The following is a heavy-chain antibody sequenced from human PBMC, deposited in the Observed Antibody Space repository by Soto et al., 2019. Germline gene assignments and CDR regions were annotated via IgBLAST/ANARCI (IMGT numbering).Heavy chain of an antibody. CDR3: AVVDSSSSFIYYYGMDV. J-gene: IGHJ6*02. V-gene: IGHV1-69*13. Sequence: SVKVSCKASGGTFSSYAISWVRQAPGQGLEWMGGIIPIFGTANYAQKFQGRVTITADESTSTAYMELSSLRSEDTAVYYCAVVDSSSSFIYYYGMDVWGQGTTVTVSS. CDR1: GGTFSSYA. CDR2: IIPIFGTA. D-gene: IGHD6-6*01.